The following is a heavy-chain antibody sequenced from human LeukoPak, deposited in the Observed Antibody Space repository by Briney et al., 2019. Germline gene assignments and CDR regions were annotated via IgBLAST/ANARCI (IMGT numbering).Heavy chain of an antibody. CDR2: IYYTGST. J-gene: IGHJ4*02. V-gene: IGHV4-39*01. CDR3: ARSGDYYDGSGEFDY. Sequence: PSETLSLTCSVSGGSNSSSSYYGVWIRQPPGKGLEWIGSIYYTGSTYYNPSLKSRVTISIDTSKSQFSLNLSSVTAADTAVYYCARSGDYYDGSGEFDYWGQGTRVTVSS. CDR1: GGSNSSSSYY. D-gene: IGHD3-22*01.